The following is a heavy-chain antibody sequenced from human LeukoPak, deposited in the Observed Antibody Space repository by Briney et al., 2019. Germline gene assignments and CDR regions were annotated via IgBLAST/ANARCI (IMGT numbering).Heavy chain of an antibody. V-gene: IGHV1-18*01. J-gene: IGHJ4*02. D-gene: IGHD3-10*01. CDR3: ARGPVLWFGELSLDY. CDR2: ISAYNGNT. CDR1: GYTFTSYG. Sequence: ASVKVSCKASGYTFTSYGISWVRQAPGQGLEWMGWISAYNGNTNYAQKLQGRVTMTTDTSTSTAYMELRSLRSDDTAVYYCARGPVLWFGELSLDYWGQGTLVTVSS.